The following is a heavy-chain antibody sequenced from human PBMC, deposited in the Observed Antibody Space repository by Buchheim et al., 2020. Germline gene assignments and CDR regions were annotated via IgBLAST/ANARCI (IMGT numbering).Heavy chain of an antibody. V-gene: IGHV1-46*01. Sequence: QVQLVQSGAEVKKPGASVKVSCKASGYTFTSYDINWVRQATGQGLEWMGIINTNSGATTSAQNFQGRVTMTRDTSTTTVYMELSRLSSNDTAVYYCARDYFYEHNCPGMDWGQGT. D-gene: IGHD3-22*01. CDR2: INTNSGAT. J-gene: IGHJ4*02. CDR1: GYTFTSYD. CDR3: ARDYFYEHNCPGMD.